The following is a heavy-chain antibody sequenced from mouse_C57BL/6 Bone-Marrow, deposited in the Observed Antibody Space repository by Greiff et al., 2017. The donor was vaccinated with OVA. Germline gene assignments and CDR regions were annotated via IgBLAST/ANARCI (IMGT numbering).Heavy chain of an antibody. Sequence: QVQLQQPGAELVMPGASVKLSCKASGYTFTSYWMHWVKQRPGQGLEWIGELDPTDSYTTYNQKFKGKSTLTVYKSSSTAYMQLSSLTSEDSAVYYCASLTTVVADYAMDYWGQGTSVTVSS. V-gene: IGHV1-69*01. D-gene: IGHD1-1*01. CDR1: GYTFTSYW. CDR2: LDPTDSYT. CDR3: ASLTTVVADYAMDY. J-gene: IGHJ4*01.